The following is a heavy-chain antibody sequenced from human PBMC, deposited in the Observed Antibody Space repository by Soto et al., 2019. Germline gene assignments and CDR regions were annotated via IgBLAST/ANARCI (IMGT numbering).Heavy chain of an antibody. J-gene: IGHJ6*02. D-gene: IGHD2-2*01. V-gene: IGHV1-69*06. CDR3: ARGREIVVVPAALPYYYGMDV. Sequence: SSVMGSRKTSVGTFSSYAISLVRQAPRQGLEPLGEIIPIFGTANYAQKFQGRVTITADKSTSTAYMELSSLRSEDTAVYYCARGREIVVVPAALPYYYGMDVWGQGTTVTVSS. CDR1: VGTFSSYA. CDR2: IIPIFGTA.